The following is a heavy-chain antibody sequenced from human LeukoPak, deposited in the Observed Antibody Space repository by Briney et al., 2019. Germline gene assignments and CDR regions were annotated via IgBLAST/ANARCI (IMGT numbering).Heavy chain of an antibody. Sequence: GRSLRLSCAASGFTFDDYAMHWVRQAPGKGLEWVSSISGNSGSIGYADSVKGRFTISRDNAKNSLYLQMNSLRAEDMALYYCAKDMTVDIAAAGYFDYWGQGTLVTVSS. V-gene: IGHV3-9*03. J-gene: IGHJ4*02. CDR1: GFTFDDYA. D-gene: IGHD6-13*01. CDR2: ISGNSGSI. CDR3: AKDMTVDIAAAGYFDY.